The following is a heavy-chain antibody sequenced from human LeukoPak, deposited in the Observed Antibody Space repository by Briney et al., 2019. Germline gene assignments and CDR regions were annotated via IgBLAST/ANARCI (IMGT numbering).Heavy chain of an antibody. Sequence: SQTLSLTCTVSGGSISSGGYYWSWIRQPPGKGLEWIGYIYHSGSTYYNPSLKSRVTISVDRSKNQFSLKLSSVTAADTAVYYCARFVGTGGYCSSTSCYTHDYWGQGTLVTVSS. D-gene: IGHD2-2*02. J-gene: IGHJ4*02. CDR3: ARFVGTGGYCSSTSCYTHDY. CDR2: IYHSGST. CDR1: GGSISSGGYY. V-gene: IGHV4-30-2*01.